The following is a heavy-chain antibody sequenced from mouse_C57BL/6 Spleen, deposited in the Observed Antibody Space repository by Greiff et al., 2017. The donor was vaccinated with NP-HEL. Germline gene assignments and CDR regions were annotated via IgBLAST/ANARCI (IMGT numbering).Heavy chain of an antibody. V-gene: IGHV3-6*01. Sequence: EVHLVESGPGLVKPSQSLSLTCSVTGYSITSGYYWNWIRQFPGNKLEWMGYISYDGSNNYNPSLKNRISITRDTSKNQFFLKLNSVTTEDTATYYCARNIYYYGSSYYFDYWGQGTTLTVSS. CDR2: ISYDGSN. CDR3: ARNIYYYGSSYYFDY. D-gene: IGHD1-1*01. CDR1: GYSITSGYY. J-gene: IGHJ2*01.